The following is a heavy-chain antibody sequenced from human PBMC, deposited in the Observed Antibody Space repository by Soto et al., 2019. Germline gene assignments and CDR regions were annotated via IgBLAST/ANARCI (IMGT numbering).Heavy chain of an antibody. CDR1: GYPFTTYG. D-gene: IGHD1-1*01. Sequence: QVHLVQSGAEVKKPGASVKVSCQGSGYPFTTYGITWVRQAPGQGLEWMAWISAHNGNTNYAQKLQGRVTVTRDTSTSTAYMELRSLRYDDTAVYYCARGRYGDYWGQGALVTVSS. CDR2: ISAHNGNT. CDR3: ARGRYGDY. V-gene: IGHV1-18*01. J-gene: IGHJ4*02.